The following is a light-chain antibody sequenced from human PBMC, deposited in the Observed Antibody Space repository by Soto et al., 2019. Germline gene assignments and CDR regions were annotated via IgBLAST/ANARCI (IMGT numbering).Light chain of an antibody. CDR3: QQYVTYPLT. J-gene: IGKJ4*01. CDR2: KAS. Sequence: DIQMTQSPSTLSASVGDRVTITCRASQSISNWLAWYQQKPGKAPNLLIYKASSLESGVPSRFSGSGSGTEFTLTISSLQPVDFATYYCQQYVTYPLTFGGGTKVEIK. V-gene: IGKV1-5*03. CDR1: QSISNW.